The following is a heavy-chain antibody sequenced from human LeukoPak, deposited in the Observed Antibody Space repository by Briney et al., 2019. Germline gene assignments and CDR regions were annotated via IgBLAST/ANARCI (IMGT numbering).Heavy chain of an antibody. V-gene: IGHV1-18*01. J-gene: IGHJ3*02. D-gene: IGHD3-16*02. CDR1: GYTFTSYG. Sequence: ASVKVSCKASGYTFTSYGISWVRQAPGQGLEWMGWISAYNGNTNYAQKLQGRVTMTTDTSTSTAYMELRSLRSDDTAVYYCARSRLRLGELSTNDAFDIWGQGTMVTVSS. CDR3: ARSRLRLGELSTNDAFDI. CDR2: ISAYNGNT.